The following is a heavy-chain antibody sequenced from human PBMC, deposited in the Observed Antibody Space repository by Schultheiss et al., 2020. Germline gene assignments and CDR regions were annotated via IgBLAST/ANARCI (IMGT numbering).Heavy chain of an antibody. D-gene: IGHD1-26*01. CDR1: GFTFSSYG. CDR3: ARGQDWVSGDYYYYMDV. V-gene: IGHV3-21*01. CDR2: ISSSSSYI. J-gene: IGHJ6*03. Sequence: GGSLRLSCAASGFTFSSYGMRWVRQAPGKGLEWVSSISSSSSYIYYADSVKGRFTISRENAKNSLYLQMNSLRAGDTAVYYCARGQDWVSGDYYYYMDVWGKGTTVTVSS.